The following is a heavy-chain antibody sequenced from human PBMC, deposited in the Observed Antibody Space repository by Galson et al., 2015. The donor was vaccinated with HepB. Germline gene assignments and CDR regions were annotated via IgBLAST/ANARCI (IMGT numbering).Heavy chain of an antibody. CDR3: ARGRQWQVRGWFCP. CDR2: ITHDGSHT. Sequence: SLRLSCAGAGFTFRTYSLQWIRQAPGKGLEWLAAITHDGSHTYYTDSVKGRFTISRDNSNNTGYLQMHSLTEDDTAVYYCARGRQWQVRGWFCPWGQGTLVTVSS. CDR1: GFTFRTYS. D-gene: IGHD6-19*01. J-gene: IGHJ5*02. V-gene: IGHV3-30-3*01.